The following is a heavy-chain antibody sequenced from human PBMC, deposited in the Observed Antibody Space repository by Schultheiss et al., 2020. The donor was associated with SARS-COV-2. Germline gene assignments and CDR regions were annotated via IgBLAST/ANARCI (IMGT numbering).Heavy chain of an antibody. D-gene: IGHD6-6*01. CDR3: AKDLYSSSSINYYYGMDV. Sequence: GESLKISCAASGFTFSSYGMHWVRQAPGKGLEWVAVISYDGSNKYYADSVKGRFTISRDNSKNSLYLQMNSLRTDDTALYYCAKDLYSSSSINYYYGMDVWGQGTTVTVSS. CDR1: GFTFSSYG. CDR2: ISYDGSNK. J-gene: IGHJ6*02. V-gene: IGHV3-30*18.